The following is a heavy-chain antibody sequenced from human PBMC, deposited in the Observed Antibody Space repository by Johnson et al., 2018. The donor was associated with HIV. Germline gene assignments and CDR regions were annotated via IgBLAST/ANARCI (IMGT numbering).Heavy chain of an antibody. D-gene: IGHD3-3*01. CDR1: GFTFSSYG. CDR3: ARDLIKQQFLEWLSEGYGVFDI. V-gene: IGHV3-30*19. CDR2: ISYDGSIK. J-gene: IGHJ3*02. Sequence: HVQLVESGGGVVQPGRSLRLSCAASGFTFSSYGMHWVRQAPGKGLEWVAVISYDGSIKYYADSVKGRFIISRDNSKKTLDLQTNSLRAEDTAVYYCARDLIKQQFLEWLSEGYGVFDIWGQGTMVTVSS.